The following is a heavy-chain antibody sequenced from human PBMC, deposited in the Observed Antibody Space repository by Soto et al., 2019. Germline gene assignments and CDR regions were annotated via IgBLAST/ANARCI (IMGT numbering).Heavy chain of an antibody. V-gene: IGHV3-23*01. D-gene: IGHD2-2*01. CDR1: GFAFSSYA. J-gene: IGHJ6*02. CDR3: AKPPESSSTFYYYGLDV. Sequence: ESGGGLVQPGGSLRLSCAASGFAFSSYAMTWVRQAPGKGLECVSALSGSGATTYYADSVKGRFTISRDNSKNTLSLEMNSLRAEDTAVYYCAKPPESSSTFYYYGLDVWGQGTTVTVSS. CDR2: LSGSGATT.